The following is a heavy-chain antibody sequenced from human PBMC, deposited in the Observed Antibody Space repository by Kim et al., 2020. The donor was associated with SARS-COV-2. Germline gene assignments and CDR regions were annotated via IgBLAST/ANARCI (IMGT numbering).Heavy chain of an antibody. D-gene: IGHD5-12*01. CDR1: GYTFTSYG. CDR3: ARDLHLWGGYNHKGGY. J-gene: IGHJ4*02. V-gene: IGHV1-18*01. CDR2: ISAYNGNT. Sequence: ASVKVSCKASGYTFTSYGISWVRQAPGQGLEWMGWISAYNGNTNYAQKLQGRVTMTTDTSTSTAYMELRSLRSDDTAVYYCARDLHLWGGYNHKGGYWGQGTLVTVSS.